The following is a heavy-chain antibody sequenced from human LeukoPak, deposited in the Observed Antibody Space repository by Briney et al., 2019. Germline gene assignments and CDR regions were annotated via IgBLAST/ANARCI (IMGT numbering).Heavy chain of an antibody. V-gene: IGHV3-7*01. CDR2: IHQDGSDK. CDR3: ARGRYNYGY. J-gene: IGHJ4*02. Sequence: GGSLRLSCAASGFTFSTYWMSWVRQAPGKGLEWVANIHQDGSDKYYVDSVKGRFTISRDNAKNPLYLQVNSLRAEDTAVYYCARGRYNYGYWGQGILVTVSS. D-gene: IGHD5-18*01. CDR1: GFTFSTYW.